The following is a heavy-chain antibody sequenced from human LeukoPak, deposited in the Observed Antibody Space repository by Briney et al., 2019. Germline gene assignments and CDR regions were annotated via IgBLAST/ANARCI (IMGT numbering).Heavy chain of an antibody. CDR2: ISSSSGTI. CDR1: GFTFSIYS. V-gene: IGHV3-48*02. Sequence: GGSLRLSCVASGFTFSIYSMNWVRQAPGKGLEWISYISSSSGTIYYEDAVKGRFTISRDNAKKLLYLQMNSLRDEDTAVYYCATMGGGVWGQGTTVTVSS. D-gene: IGHD3-16*01. J-gene: IGHJ6*02. CDR3: ATMGGGV.